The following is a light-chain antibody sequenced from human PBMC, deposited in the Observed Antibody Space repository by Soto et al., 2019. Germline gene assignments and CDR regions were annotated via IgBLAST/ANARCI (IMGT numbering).Light chain of an antibody. CDR2: DVT. J-gene: IGLJ3*02. V-gene: IGLV2-11*01. CDR3: CSYAGSYTWV. CDR1: SSDVGHYNF. Sequence: QSVLTQPHSLSGSPGQSVTISCSGTSSDVGHYNFVSWYQHHPGKAPKLLIYDVTTRPSGVPDRFSGSKSGNTASLTISGLQAEDEADFYCCSYAGSYTWVFGGGTKLTVL.